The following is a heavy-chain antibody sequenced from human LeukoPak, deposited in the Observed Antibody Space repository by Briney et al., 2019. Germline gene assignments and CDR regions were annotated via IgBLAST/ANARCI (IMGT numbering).Heavy chain of an antibody. J-gene: IGHJ4*02. D-gene: IGHD5-18*01. V-gene: IGHV3-30*02. Sequence: PGGSLRLSCAASGFTFSSYGMHWVRQAPGKGLEWVAFIRYDGSNKYYADSVKGRFTISRDNAKNSLYLQMSSLRAEDTAMYYCARGSSGYSYILSYWGQGALVTVSS. CDR1: GFTFSSYG. CDR3: ARGSSGYSYILSY. CDR2: IRYDGSNK.